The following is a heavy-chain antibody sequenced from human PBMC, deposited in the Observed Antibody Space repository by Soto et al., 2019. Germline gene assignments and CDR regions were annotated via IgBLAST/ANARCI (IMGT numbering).Heavy chain of an antibody. Sequence: QVQLVQSGAEVKKPGSSVKVSCKASGGTFKNFNFNWVRQAPGQGLEWMGGIIPMFGTADYAQRFQGRVTITADDSTSTAYMELSSLRSEDTAVYYCARDETADYYYYYYGMDVWGQGTTVTVSS. CDR3: ARDETADYYYYYYGMDV. V-gene: IGHV1-69*01. D-gene: IGHD2-21*02. CDR1: GGTFKNFN. J-gene: IGHJ6*02. CDR2: IIPMFGTA.